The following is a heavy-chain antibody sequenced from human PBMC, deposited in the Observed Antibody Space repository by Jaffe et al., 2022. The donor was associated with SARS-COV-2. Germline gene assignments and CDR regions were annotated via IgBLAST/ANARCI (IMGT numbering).Heavy chain of an antibody. D-gene: IGHD4-17*01. V-gene: IGHV3-7*01. J-gene: IGHJ3*02. CDR2: IKQDGSEK. CDR1: GFIFSNYW. Sequence: EVQLVESGGGLVQPGGSLRLSCGASGFIFSNYWMSWVRQAPGKGLEWVANIKQDGSEKRYVDSVKGRFTISRDNAKNSLYLQMNSLRAEDTAVYFCASVPLRGDDFDIWGQGTMVTVSS. CDR3: ASVPLRGDDFDI.